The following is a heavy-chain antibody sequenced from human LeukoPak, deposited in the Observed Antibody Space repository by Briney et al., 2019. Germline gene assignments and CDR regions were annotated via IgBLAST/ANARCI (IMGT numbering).Heavy chain of an antibody. V-gene: IGHV3-23*01. CDR1: GFAFSNSA. J-gene: IGHJ4*02. CDR3: AKHYYDSSGYFYCFDY. D-gene: IGHD3-22*01. CDR2: ISGIVSGT. Sequence: GGSLRLSCAATGFAFSNSAMTWVRQGPGKGLEWVSGISGIVSGTHYADSVKGRFTISRDNSKNTLYLQMNSLRAEDTAVYYCAKHYYDSSGYFYCFDYWGQGTLVTVSS.